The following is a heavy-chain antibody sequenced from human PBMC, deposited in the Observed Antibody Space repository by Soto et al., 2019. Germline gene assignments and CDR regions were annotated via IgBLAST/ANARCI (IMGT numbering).Heavy chain of an antibody. CDR1: GFTFDDYT. V-gene: IGHV3-43*01. CDR3: AKDTGPSSSYYGMDV. CDR2: ISWDGGST. J-gene: IGHJ6*02. Sequence: PGGSLRLSCAASGFTFDDYTMHWVRQAPGKGLEWVSLISWDGGSTYYADSVKGRFTISRDNSKNSLYLQMNSLRTEDTALYYCAKDTGPSSSYYGMDVWGQGTTVTVSS.